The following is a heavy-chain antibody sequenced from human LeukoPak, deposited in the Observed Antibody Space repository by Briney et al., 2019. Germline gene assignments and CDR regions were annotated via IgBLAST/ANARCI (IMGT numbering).Heavy chain of an antibody. J-gene: IGHJ4*02. CDR1: GFTFSSYA. CDR3: AKDGYYYDSSAYYVIYYFDS. V-gene: IGHV3-23*01. D-gene: IGHD3-22*01. CDR2: ISGNGGST. Sequence: GGSLRLSCAASGFTFSSYAMNWVRQAPGKGLEWVSAISGNGGSTYYADSVKGRFTISRDNSKDTLYLQMNSLRAEDTAVYYCAKDGYYYDSSAYYVIYYFDSWGQGTLVTVSS.